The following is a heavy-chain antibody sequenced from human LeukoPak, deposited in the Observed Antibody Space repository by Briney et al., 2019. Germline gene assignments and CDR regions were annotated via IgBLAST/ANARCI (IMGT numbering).Heavy chain of an antibody. CDR2: IYYSGST. Sequence: PSQTLSLTCTVSGGSLSSGGYYWGWLRQHPGTGLEWLGYIYYSGSTYYNPSLKSRVTISVDTSKNQFSLKLSSVTAADTAVYYCARSDDYVWGSYRQPGYFDYWGQGTLVTVSS. D-gene: IGHD3-16*01. CDR1: GGSLSSGGYY. CDR3: ARSDDYVWGSYRQPGYFDY. V-gene: IGHV4-31*03. J-gene: IGHJ4*02.